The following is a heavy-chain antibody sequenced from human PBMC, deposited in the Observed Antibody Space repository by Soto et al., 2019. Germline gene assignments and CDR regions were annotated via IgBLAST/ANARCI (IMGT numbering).Heavy chain of an antibody. Sequence: PSETLSLTGTVSGGSVRSYYWSWSRQPPGKGLEWIGYIYYSGITNYNPSLNSRVTISVDTSRNQFSLKLSSVTAADTAVYYCARVHDFWSGYYWLDPWGQGTLVTVSS. J-gene: IGHJ5*02. CDR3: ARVHDFWSGYYWLDP. D-gene: IGHD3-3*01. V-gene: IGHV4-59*02. CDR1: GGSVRSYY. CDR2: IYYSGIT.